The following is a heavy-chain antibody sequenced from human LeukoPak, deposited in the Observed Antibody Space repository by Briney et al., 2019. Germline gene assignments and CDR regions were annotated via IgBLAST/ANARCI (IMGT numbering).Heavy chain of an antibody. V-gene: IGHV4-59*12. CDR1: GGSISSYY. D-gene: IGHD3-10*01. CDR2: IYYSGST. Sequence: PSETLSLTCTVSGGSISSYYWSWIRQPPGKGLEWIGYIYYSGSTNYNPSLKSRVTISVDTSKNQFSLKLSSVTAADTAVYYCARGCPMVRGGGYYYGMDVWGQGTTVTVSS. J-gene: IGHJ6*02. CDR3: ARGCPMVRGGGYYYGMDV.